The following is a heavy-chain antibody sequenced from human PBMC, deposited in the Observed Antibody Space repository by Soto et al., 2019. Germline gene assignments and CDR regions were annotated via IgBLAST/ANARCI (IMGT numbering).Heavy chain of an antibody. V-gene: IGHV2-5*02. J-gene: IGHJ4*02. CDR2: IYWDDDE. CDR1: GFSLTTTGVG. Sequence: QISLKESGPALVKPTQTLTLTCSFSGFSLTTTGVGVGWIRQPPGKALEWLALIYWDDDERYNPSLKNRLTITKDTSKNLVVLTMTNVDPADTATSYCALGIAARPFDTWGQGTLVTVSS. CDR3: ALGIAARPFDT. D-gene: IGHD6-6*01.